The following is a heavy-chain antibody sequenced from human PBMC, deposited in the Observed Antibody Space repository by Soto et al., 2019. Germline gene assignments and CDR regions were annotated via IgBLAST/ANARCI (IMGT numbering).Heavy chain of an antibody. D-gene: IGHD3-9*01. CDR1: GGSISSYY. J-gene: IGHJ4*02. CDR2: IYYSGST. Sequence: SETLSLTCTVSGGSISSYYWSWIRQPPGRGLEWIGYIYYSGSTNYNPSLKSRVTISVDTSKNQFSLKLSSVTAADTAVYYCARLPYYDILTGIDYWGQGTLVTVS. CDR3: ARLPYYDILTGIDY. V-gene: IGHV4-59*08.